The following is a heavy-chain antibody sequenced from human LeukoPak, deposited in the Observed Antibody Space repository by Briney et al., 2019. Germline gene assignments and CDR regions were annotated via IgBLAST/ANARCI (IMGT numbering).Heavy chain of an antibody. Sequence: GGSLRLSCAASGFTFSSYAMSWVRQAPGKGLEWVSGISGSGGSTYYADSVKGRFIISRDNSKNTLYLQMNSLRAKDTAVYYCAKDVGPTTVWGQGTLVTVSS. D-gene: IGHD1-26*01. J-gene: IGHJ4*02. V-gene: IGHV3-23*01. CDR3: AKDVGPTTV. CDR1: GFTFSSYA. CDR2: ISGSGGST.